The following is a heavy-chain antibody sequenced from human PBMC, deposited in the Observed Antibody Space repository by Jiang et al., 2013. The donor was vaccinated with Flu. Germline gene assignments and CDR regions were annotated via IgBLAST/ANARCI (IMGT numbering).Heavy chain of an antibody. J-gene: IGHJ5*02. CDR2: INAGNGNT. CDR1: GYTFTSYA. Sequence: SGAEVKKPGASVKVSCKASGYTFTSYAMHWVRQAPGQRLEWMGWINAGNGNTKYSQKFQGRVTITRDTSASTAYMELSSLRSEDTAVYYCARDKYYGSGSYWLFDPWGQGTLVTVSS. CDR3: ARDKYYGSGSYWLFDP. V-gene: IGHV1-3*01. D-gene: IGHD3-10*01.